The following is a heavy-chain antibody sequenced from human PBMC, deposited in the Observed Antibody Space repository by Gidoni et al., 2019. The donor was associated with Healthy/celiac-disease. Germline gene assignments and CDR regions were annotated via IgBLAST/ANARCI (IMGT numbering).Heavy chain of an antibody. D-gene: IGHD3-10*01. Sequence: QVQLVQSGAEVKKPGSSVTVSCKASGGTFSSYAISWVRQAPGQGLEWMGGIIPIFGTANYAQKFQGRVTITADESTSTAYMELSSLRSEDTAVYYCARAEVWFGEPRRNWFDPWGQGTLVTVSS. CDR2: IIPIFGTA. J-gene: IGHJ5*02. CDR1: GGTFSSYA. CDR3: ARAEVWFGEPRRNWFDP. V-gene: IGHV1-69*01.